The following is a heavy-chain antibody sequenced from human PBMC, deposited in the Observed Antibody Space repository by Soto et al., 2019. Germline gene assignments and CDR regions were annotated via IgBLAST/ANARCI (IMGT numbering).Heavy chain of an antibody. D-gene: IGHD5-12*01. J-gene: IGHJ4*02. CDR3: ASSWLRNYFDY. CDR2: IYYSGST. V-gene: IGHV4-39*01. CDR1: GGSISSSSYY. Sequence: SETLSLTCTVSGGSISSSSYYWGWIRQPPGKGLEWIGSIYYSGSTYYNPSLKSRVTISVDTSKNQFSLKLSSVTAADTAVYYCASSWLRNYFDYWGQGTLVTVSS.